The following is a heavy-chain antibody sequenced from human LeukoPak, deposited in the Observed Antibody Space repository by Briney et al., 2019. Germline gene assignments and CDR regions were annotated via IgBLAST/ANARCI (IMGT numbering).Heavy chain of an antibody. D-gene: IGHD6-19*01. CDR3: ARDPVLYLVAGEYFQH. V-gene: IGHV1-46*01. J-gene: IGHJ1*01. CDR2: INPSGGST. CDR1: GYTFTSYY. Sequence: ASVKVSCKASGYTFTSYYMHWVRQAPGQGLEWMGIINPSGGSTSYAQKFQGRVTMTRDTSTSTVYMELSSLRSEDTAVYYCARDPVLYLVAGEYFQHWGQGTLVTVSS.